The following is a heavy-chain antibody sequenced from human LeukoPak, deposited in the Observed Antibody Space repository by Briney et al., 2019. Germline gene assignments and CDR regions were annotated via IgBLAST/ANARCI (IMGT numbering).Heavy chain of an antibody. D-gene: IGHD3-10*01. CDR3: ARGYGSGSNWFDP. Sequence: PSDTLSLTCTVSGDVSGGPISSYYCSWVRQPPGKGLEWIGHIYSSGSTNYNPSLKSRVTMSVDTSKNQLSLKLNSVTAADTAVYYCARGYGSGSNWFDPWGQGTLVIVSS. CDR2: IYSSGST. J-gene: IGHJ5*02. CDR1: GGPISSYY. V-gene: IGHV4-59*07.